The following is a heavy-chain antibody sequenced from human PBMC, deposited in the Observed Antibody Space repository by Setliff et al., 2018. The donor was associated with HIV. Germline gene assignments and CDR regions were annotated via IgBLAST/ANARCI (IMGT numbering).Heavy chain of an antibody. Sequence: ASVKVSCKAPGDTFAHYALNWVRQVPGQGLEWMGGIVPRDGILKYAQKFQGRLTISADKSTTTVYMELSSLRSEDTAVYFCARDRGGYYECFDYWGQGTLVTVS. CDR1: GDTFAHYA. J-gene: IGHJ4*02. CDR3: ARDRGGYYECFDY. CDR2: IVPRDGIL. V-gene: IGHV1-69*10. D-gene: IGHD1-26*01.